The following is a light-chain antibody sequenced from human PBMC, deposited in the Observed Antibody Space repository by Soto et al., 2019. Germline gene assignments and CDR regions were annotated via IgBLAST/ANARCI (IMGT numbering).Light chain of an antibody. J-gene: IGKJ5*01. V-gene: IGKV1-8*01. CDR3: QQYYSYPIT. CDR1: QGISSY. CDR2: AAS. Sequence: AIRMTQSPSSFSASTGDRLTITCRASQGISSYLAWYQQKPGKXPKXXIYAASTLQSGAPSRFSGSGSGTDVTITISCLQSEDFETYDGQQYYSYPITFGQGTRLEIK.